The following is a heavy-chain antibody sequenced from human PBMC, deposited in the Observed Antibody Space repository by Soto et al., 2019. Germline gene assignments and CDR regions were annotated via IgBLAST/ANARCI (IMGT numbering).Heavy chain of an antibody. CDR3: AHSRPPRLLDY. J-gene: IGHJ4*02. CDR2: IYWDDDK. CDR1: GFSLSTSGVG. V-gene: IGHV2-5*02. D-gene: IGHD6-6*01. Sequence: QITLKESGPTLVKPTQTLTLTCTSSGFSLSTSGVGVGWIRQPPGKALEWLALIYWDDDKRYSPSLNSRLTITKDTSKNQVVLTMTNMDLVDTATYYCAHSRPPRLLDYWGQGTLVTSPQ.